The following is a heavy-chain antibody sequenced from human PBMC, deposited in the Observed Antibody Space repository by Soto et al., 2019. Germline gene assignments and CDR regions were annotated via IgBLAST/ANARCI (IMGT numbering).Heavy chain of an antibody. CDR3: ATGQSSYSSSWYVSGQLRLKPYSFDY. Sequence: ASVKVSCKVSGYTLTELSMHWVRQAPGKGLEWMGGFDPEDGETIYAQKFQGRVTMAEDTSTDTAYMELSSLRSEDTAVYYCATGQSSYSSSWYVSGQLRLKPYSFDYWGQGTLVTAPQ. J-gene: IGHJ4*02. D-gene: IGHD6-13*01. V-gene: IGHV1-24*01. CDR2: FDPEDGET. CDR1: GYTLTELS.